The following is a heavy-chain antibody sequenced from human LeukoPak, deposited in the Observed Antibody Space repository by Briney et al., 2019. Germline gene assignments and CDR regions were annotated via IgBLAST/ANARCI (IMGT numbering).Heavy chain of an antibody. Sequence: SETLSLTCTVSGDSIRNGNHYWTWIRQSPGKGLEWIGFIYYSGSTYHNPSLESRVSISVDTSKNQFSLKLTSVTAADTAVYYCANQKDSSSFVDYWGQGTLVTVSS. CDR3: ANQKDSSSFVDY. J-gene: IGHJ4*02. V-gene: IGHV4-30-4*01. D-gene: IGHD6-6*01. CDR2: IYYSGST. CDR1: GDSIRNGNHY.